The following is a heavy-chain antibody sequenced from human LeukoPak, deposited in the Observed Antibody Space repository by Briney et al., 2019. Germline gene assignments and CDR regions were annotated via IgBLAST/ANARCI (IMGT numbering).Heavy chain of an antibody. CDR2: IDPSDSYT. Sequence: GESLKISCTGSGYSFTSYWISWVRQMPGKGLEWMGRIDPSDSYTNYSPSFQGHVTISADKSISTAYLQWSSLKASDTAMYYCAGALSSSWYPWSYYYYGMDVWGQGTTVTVSS. CDR3: AGALSSSWYPWSYYYYGMDV. CDR1: GYSFTSYW. V-gene: IGHV5-10-1*01. D-gene: IGHD6-13*01. J-gene: IGHJ6*02.